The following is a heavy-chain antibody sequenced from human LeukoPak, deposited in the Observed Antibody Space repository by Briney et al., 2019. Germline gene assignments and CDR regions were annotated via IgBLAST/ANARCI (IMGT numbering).Heavy chain of an antibody. CDR3: ARGDIVATHFDY. D-gene: IGHD5-12*01. CDR1: GGSFSGYY. J-gene: IGHJ4*02. V-gene: IGHV4-59*01. CDR2: IYYSGST. Sequence: SETLSLTCAVYGGSFSGYYWSRIRQPPGKGLEWIGYIYYSGSTNYNPSLKSRVTISVDTSKNQFSLKLSSVTAADTAVYYCARGDIVATHFDYWGQGTLVTVSS.